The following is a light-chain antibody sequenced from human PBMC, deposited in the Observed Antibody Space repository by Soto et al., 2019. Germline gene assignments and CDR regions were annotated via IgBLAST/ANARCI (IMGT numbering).Light chain of an antibody. J-gene: IGKJ4*02. CDR1: QYISTY. CDR2: DAS. Sequence: IQMSQSPSSLSASVGDSLTITCRASQYISTYLNWYQQKPVKAPKLLIYDASSLESGVPSRFSGSGSGTEFTLTISIVQADDFANYCWQQYNSYPLTFGGGTKVDIK. V-gene: IGKV1-13*02. CDR3: QQYNSYPLT.